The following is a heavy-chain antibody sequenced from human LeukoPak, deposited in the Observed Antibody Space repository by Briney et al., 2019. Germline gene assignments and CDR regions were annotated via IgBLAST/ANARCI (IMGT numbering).Heavy chain of an antibody. D-gene: IGHD3-22*01. CDR2: ISNSGGYI. V-gene: IGHV3-21*01. Sequence: GGSLRLSCAASGFTFSTYSMNWVHQAPGKGLEWVSSISNSGGYIFYADSVKGRFTISRDNAKNSLYLQMSSLRAEDTAMYYCARNDNTDQGIDYWGQGTLVTVSS. CDR3: ARNDNTDQGIDY. J-gene: IGHJ4*02. CDR1: GFTFSTYS.